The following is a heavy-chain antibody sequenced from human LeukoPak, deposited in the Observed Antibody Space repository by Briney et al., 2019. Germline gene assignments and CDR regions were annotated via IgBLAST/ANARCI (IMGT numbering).Heavy chain of an antibody. CDR3: ARDRRRDCSSTSCEGRDAFDI. CDR1: GGSISSYY. V-gene: IGHV4-59*01. Sequence: PSETLSLTCTVSGGSISSYYWSWIRQPPGKGLEWIGYIYYSGSTNYNPSLKSRVTISVDTSKNQFSLKLSSVTAADTAVYYCARDRRRDCSSTSCEGRDAFDIWGQGTMVTVSS. D-gene: IGHD2-2*01. J-gene: IGHJ3*02. CDR2: IYYSGST.